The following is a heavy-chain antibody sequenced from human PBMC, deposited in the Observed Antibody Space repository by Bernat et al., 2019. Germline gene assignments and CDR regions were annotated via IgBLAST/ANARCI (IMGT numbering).Heavy chain of an antibody. CDR3: ARDPTSYYYYYMDV. Sequence: QVQLVQSGAEVKKPGASVKVSCKASGYTFPSYAMHWVRQAPGQRLEWMGWINAGNGNTKYSQKFQGRVTITRDTSASTAYMELSSLRSEDTAVYYCARDPTSYYYYYMDVWGKGTTVTVSS. J-gene: IGHJ6*03. V-gene: IGHV1-3*01. CDR1: GYTFPSYA. CDR2: INAGNGNT. D-gene: IGHD4-17*01.